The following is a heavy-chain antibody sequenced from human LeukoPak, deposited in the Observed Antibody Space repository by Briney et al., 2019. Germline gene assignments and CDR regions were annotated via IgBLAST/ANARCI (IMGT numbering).Heavy chain of an antibody. V-gene: IGHV3-30*18. CDR3: ANKWWFDP. CDR1: GFTFSSYG. D-gene: IGHD1-26*01. Sequence: GGSLRLSCAASGFTFSSYGMHWVRQAPGKGLEWVAVISYDGSNKYYADSVKGRFTISRDNSKNTLYLQMNSLRAEDTAVYYCANKWWFDPWGQGTLVTVSS. J-gene: IGHJ5*02. CDR2: ISYDGSNK.